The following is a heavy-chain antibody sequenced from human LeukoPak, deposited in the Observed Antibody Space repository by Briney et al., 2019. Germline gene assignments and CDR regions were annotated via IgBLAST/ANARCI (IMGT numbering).Heavy chain of an antibody. CDR1: GFTFSSYS. CDR2: ISSSSSYI. Sequence: GGSLRFSCAASGFTFSSYSMNWVRQAPGKGLEWVSSISSSSSYIYYADSVKGRFTISRDNAKNSLYLQMNSLRAEDTAVYYCAREETYYYGSGSYSWGQGTLVTVSS. J-gene: IGHJ4*02. CDR3: AREETYYYGSGSYS. D-gene: IGHD3-10*01. V-gene: IGHV3-21*01.